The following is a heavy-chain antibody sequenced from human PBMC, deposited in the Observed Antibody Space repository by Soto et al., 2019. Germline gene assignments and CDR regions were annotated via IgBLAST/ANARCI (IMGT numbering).Heavy chain of an antibody. V-gene: IGHV1-3*01. J-gene: IGHJ4*02. Sequence: GASVKVSCKASGYTFTSYAMHWVRQAPGQRLEWMGWINAGNGNTKYSQKFQGRVTITRDTSASTAYMELSSLRSEDTAVYYCAREGLGDYVWGSYTYYFDYWGQGTRVTVSS. CDR1: GYTFTSYA. D-gene: IGHD3-16*01. CDR2: INAGNGNT. CDR3: AREGLGDYVWGSYTYYFDY.